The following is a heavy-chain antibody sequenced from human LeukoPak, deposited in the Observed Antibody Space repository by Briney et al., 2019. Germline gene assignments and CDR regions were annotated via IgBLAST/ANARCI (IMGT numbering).Heavy chain of an antibody. Sequence: RPSETLPLTCTVSGGPISSYYWSWIRQPAGKGLEWIGRIYTSGSTNYNPSLKSRVTMSVDTSKNQFSLKLSSVTAADTAVYYCARGYSSSWLAAFDIWGHGTMVTVSS. J-gene: IGHJ3*02. V-gene: IGHV4-4*07. D-gene: IGHD6-13*01. CDR1: GGPISSYY. CDR2: IYTSGST. CDR3: ARGYSSSWLAAFDI.